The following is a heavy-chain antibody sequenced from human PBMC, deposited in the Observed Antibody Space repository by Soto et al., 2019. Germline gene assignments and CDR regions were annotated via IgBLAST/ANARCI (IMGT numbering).Heavy chain of an antibody. D-gene: IGHD5-12*01. CDR3: ARGHGVATTMGWFDP. CDR1: GFTFSSYG. Sequence: QVRLVESGGGVVQPGRSLRLSCEASGFTFSSYGIHWVRQAPGKGLEWVAVIWYDGSNKYYADSVKGRFSISRDNSKNTLYLLMISLRAEDTAVYYCARGHGVATTMGWFDPWGQGTLVTVSS. V-gene: IGHV3-33*01. J-gene: IGHJ5*02. CDR2: IWYDGSNK.